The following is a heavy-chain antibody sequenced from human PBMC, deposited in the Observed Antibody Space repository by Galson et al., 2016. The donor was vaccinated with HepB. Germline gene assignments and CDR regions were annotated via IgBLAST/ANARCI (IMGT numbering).Heavy chain of an antibody. CDR2: IKKHGSEI. Sequence: SLRLSCAAAGFIFNTDWMSWVRQAPGKGLEWVAMIKKHGSEIYYVDSVKGRFTISRDHVRNSLHLQMDSVRVEDTAVYYCAALDAPLLRTAYWGQGTLVTVSS. J-gene: IGHJ4*02. CDR3: AALDAPLLRTAY. D-gene: IGHD2-2*03. V-gene: IGHV3-7*03. CDR1: GFIFNTDW.